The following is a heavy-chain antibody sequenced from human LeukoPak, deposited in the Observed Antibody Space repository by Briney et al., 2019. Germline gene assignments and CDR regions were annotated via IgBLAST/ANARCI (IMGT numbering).Heavy chain of an antibody. V-gene: IGHV5-51*01. CDR3: ARVYLAATGTGWFDP. Sequence: GESLKISCKGSGYSFTSYWIGWVRQLPGKGLEWMGIIYPGDSDTRYSPSFQGQVTISADKSISTAYLQWSSLKASDTAMYYCARVYLAATGTGWFDPWGQGTLVTVSS. J-gene: IGHJ5*02. CDR2: IYPGDSDT. D-gene: IGHD6-13*01. CDR1: GYSFTSYW.